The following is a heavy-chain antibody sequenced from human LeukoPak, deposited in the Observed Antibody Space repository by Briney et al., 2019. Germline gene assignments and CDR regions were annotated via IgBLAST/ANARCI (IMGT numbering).Heavy chain of an antibody. D-gene: IGHD3-3*01. V-gene: IGHV3-23*01. Sequence: GGSLRLSCAASGFTFSSYAMSWVRQAPGKGLEWVSAISGSGGSTYYADSVKGRFTISRDNSKNTLYLQMNSLRAEDTAVYYCARGYDFWIFPYYFDYWGQGTLVTVSS. CDR1: GFTFSSYA. J-gene: IGHJ4*02. CDR2: ISGSGGST. CDR3: ARGYDFWIFPYYFDY.